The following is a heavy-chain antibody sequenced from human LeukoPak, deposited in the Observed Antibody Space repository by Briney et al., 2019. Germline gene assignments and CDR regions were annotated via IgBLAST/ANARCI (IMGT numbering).Heavy chain of an antibody. CDR2: IYSGGST. J-gene: IGHJ6*02. CDR3: ARERQLQYGMDV. D-gene: IGHD2-2*01. V-gene: IGHV3-53*05. Sequence: GGSLRLSCAASGFNVSSNYMSWVRQAPGKGLEWVSVIYSGGSTYYADSVKGRSTISRDHSKNTLYLQMNSLRAEDTAVYYCARERQLQYGMDVWGQGTTVTVSS. CDR1: GFNVSSNY.